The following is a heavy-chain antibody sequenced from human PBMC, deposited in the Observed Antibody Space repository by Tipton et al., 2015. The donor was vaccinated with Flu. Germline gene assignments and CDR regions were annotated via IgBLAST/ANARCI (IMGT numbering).Heavy chain of an antibody. CDR1: GFAFSSYW. V-gene: IGHV3-7*01. CDR3: ARFAGGP. CDR2: INEDGTTT. D-gene: IGHD3-16*01. J-gene: IGHJ5*02. Sequence: SLRLSCAASGFAFSSYWMLWVRQAPGKGLEWVANINEDGTTTYYLGSVKGRFTISRDNARNSLYLQMNSLRAEDTAVYHCARFAGGPWGQGTLVTVSS.